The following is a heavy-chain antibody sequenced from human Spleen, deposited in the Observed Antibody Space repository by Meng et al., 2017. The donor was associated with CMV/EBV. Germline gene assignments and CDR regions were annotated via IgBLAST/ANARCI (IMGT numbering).Heavy chain of an antibody. CDR3: ARDEARERGNWFDP. J-gene: IGHJ5*02. CDR2: IHHSGTT. CDR1: GGSISSYY. Sequence: SETLSLTCTVSGGSISSYYWSWIRQPPGKGLEWIGYIHHSGTTNYNPSLKSRVTISEDTSKNQFSLKPRSVTAADTAVYYCARDEARERGNWFDPWGQGTLVTVSS. D-gene: IGHD1-26*01. V-gene: IGHV4-59*01.